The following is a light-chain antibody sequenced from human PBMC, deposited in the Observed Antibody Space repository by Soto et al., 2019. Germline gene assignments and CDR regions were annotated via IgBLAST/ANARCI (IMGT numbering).Light chain of an antibody. CDR3: QKYGGSPRVT. Sequence: EVVLTPSPGPWSLSPGERATLSCRASQSVNSNYLAWYQQKPGQAPRLLISGASSRATGIPDRFSGSGSGRDFTLTLSRREHDDFAVYYCQKYGGSPRVTFGGGPKV. CDR2: GAS. CDR1: QSVNSNY. V-gene: IGKV3-20*01. J-gene: IGKJ4*01.